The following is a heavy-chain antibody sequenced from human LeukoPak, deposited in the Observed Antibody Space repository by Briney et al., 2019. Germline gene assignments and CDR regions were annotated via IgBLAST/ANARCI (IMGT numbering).Heavy chain of an antibody. CDR2: ISSSSSYI. Sequence: GGSLRLSCAASGFTFSSYSMNWVRQAPGKGLEWVSSISSSSSYIYYADSVKGRFTISRDNAKNSLYLQMNSLRTEDTAVYYCARDLVLRYFDWLLHDAFDIWGQGTMVTVSS. J-gene: IGHJ3*02. V-gene: IGHV3-21*01. CDR3: ARDLVLRYFDWLLHDAFDI. D-gene: IGHD3-9*01. CDR1: GFTFSSYS.